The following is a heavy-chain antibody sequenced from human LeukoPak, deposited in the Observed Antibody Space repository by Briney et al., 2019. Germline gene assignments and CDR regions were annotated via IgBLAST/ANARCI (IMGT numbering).Heavy chain of an antibody. CDR1: GFTFSSYA. Sequence: GGSLRLSCAASGFTFSSYAMSWVRQAPGKGLEWVAVISYDGSNKYYADSVKGRFTISRDNSKNTLYLQMNSLRAEDTAVYYCARCRNFWSGPHDYWGQGTLVTVSS. CDR2: ISYDGSNK. CDR3: ARCRNFWSGPHDY. V-gene: IGHV3-30*04. J-gene: IGHJ4*02. D-gene: IGHD3-3*01.